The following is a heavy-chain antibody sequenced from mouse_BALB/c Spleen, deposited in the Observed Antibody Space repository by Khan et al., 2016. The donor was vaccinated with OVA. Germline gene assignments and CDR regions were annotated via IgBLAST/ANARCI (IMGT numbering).Heavy chain of an antibody. CDR3: TRAGYGAFAH. V-gene: IGHV1-5*01. D-gene: IGHD1-1*01. Sequence: EVQLQESGTVLARPGASVKMSCKASGYTFTSYWMHWVKQRPGQGIEWIGGIFPENSETTYNQKIKGRAKLTVVTSATTAKMALSSLTNEDAADYYCTRAGYGAFAHWVRGTLVTVSA. CDR1: GYTFTSYW. CDR2: IFPENSET. J-gene: IGHJ3*01.